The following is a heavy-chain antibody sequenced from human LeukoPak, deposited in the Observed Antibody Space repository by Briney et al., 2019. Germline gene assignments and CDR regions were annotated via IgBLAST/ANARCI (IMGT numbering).Heavy chain of an antibody. V-gene: IGHV3-74*01. CDR2: INGDGSST. CDR1: GFTFSPYW. Sequence: GGSLRLSCAASGFTFSPYWMHWVRQAPGKXLVWVSRINGDGSSTDYADSVKGRFTISRDNAKNTLYLQMNSLTAEDTAVYYCARDRGYQMVDPWGQGTLVTVSS. CDR3: ARDRGYQMVDP. J-gene: IGHJ5*02. D-gene: IGHD5-12*01.